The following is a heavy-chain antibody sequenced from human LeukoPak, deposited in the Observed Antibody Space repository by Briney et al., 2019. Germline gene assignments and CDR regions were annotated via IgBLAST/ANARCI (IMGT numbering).Heavy chain of an antibody. CDR1: GFTFSSYS. J-gene: IGHJ6*03. D-gene: IGHD5-18*01. V-gene: IGHV3-21*04. CDR3: AKGIRGYAYYYMDV. CDR2: ISSSSSYI. Sequence: GGSLRLSCAASGFTFSSYSMNWVRQAPGKGLEWVSSISSSSSYIYYADSVKGRFTLSRDNSKNTLYLQMNSLRAEDTAVYSCAKGIRGYAYYYMDVWGKGTTVTISS.